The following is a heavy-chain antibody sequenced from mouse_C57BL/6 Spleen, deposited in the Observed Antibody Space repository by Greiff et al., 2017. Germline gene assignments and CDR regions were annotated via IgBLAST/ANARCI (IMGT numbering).Heavy chain of an antibody. V-gene: IGHV7-3*01. CDR1: GFAFTDYY. D-gene: IGHD2-1*01. CDR2: IRNKANGYTT. J-gene: IGHJ2*01. CDR3: ARYGNYDFDY. Sequence: EVQLVESGGGLVQPGGSLSLSCAASGFAFTDYYMSWVRQPPGKALGWLGFIRNKANGYTTEYSASVKGRFTISRDNSQSILYLQMNALRAEDSATYYCARYGNYDFDYWGQGTTLTVSS.